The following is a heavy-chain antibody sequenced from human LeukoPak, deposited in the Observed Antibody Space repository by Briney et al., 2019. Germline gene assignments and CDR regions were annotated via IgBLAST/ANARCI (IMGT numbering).Heavy chain of an antibody. D-gene: IGHD3-10*01. CDR2: ISSSGSTI. J-gene: IGHJ5*02. CDR1: GFTFSDYY. CDR3: ASEWFGELLNWFDP. V-gene: IGHV3-11*01. Sequence: PGGSLRLSCAASGFTFSDYYMSWIRQAPGKGLEWVSYISSSGSTIYYADSVKGRFTISRDNAKNSPYLQMNSLRAEDTAVYYCASEWFGELLNWFDPWGQGTLVTVSS.